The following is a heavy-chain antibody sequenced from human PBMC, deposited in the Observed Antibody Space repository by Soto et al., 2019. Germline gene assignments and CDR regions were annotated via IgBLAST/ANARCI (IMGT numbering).Heavy chain of an antibody. Sequence: EVQLVESGGGLVQPGGSLRLSCAVSGFTVSSNYMSWVRQAPGKGLEWVSVIYSGGSTYYADSVKGRFTMSRHNSKHKVYLEMNSLRAEDTAVYYCARGGKPNYYWGQGTLVTVSS. CDR2: IYSGGST. CDR3: ARGGKPNYY. CDR1: GFTVSSNY. J-gene: IGHJ4*02. V-gene: IGHV3-53*04.